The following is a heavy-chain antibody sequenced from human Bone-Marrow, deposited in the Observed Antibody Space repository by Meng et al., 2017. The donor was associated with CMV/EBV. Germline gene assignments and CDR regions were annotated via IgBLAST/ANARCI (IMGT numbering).Heavy chain of an antibody. Sequence: GESLKISCAASRFTFSSYVMHWVRQAPGKGLEWVAVISYDGSNRCYADSVKGRFTISRDNSKNTLYLQMNSLRAEDTAVYYCAKDTDWFDPWGQGTLVTVSS. CDR2: ISYDGSNR. V-gene: IGHV3-30*04. D-gene: IGHD4-17*01. CDR3: AKDTDWFDP. J-gene: IGHJ5*02. CDR1: RFTFSSYV.